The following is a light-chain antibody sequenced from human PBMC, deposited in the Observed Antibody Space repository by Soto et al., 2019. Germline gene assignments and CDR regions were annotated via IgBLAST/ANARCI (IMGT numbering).Light chain of an antibody. CDR3: SSYTSTTTV. J-gene: IGLJ1*01. Sequence: QSALTQPASVSGSPGQSITISCTGISSDGDDYKDVSLYQQHPGKAPKLMIYEVTYRPSGVSNRFSGSKSGNTASLTISGLQAEDEADYYCSSYTSTTTVFGTGTKVTVL. CDR1: SSDGDDYKD. CDR2: EVT. V-gene: IGLV2-14*01.